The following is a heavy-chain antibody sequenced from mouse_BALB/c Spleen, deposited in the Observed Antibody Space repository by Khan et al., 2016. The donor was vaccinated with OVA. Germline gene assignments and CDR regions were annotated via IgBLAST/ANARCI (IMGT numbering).Heavy chain of an antibody. V-gene: IGHV2-3*01. Sequence: SAPGTPPPSPRPSTTCTASAFSITSYPVSWVRQPPGKGLEWLGVIWGDGNTNFHSALRSRLSISKDNSKSQVFLKLNSLQTDDTATYYCAKDRRYYAVDYWGQGTSVTVSS. CDR3: AKDRRYYAVDY. CDR1: AFSITSYP. CDR2: IWGDGNT. J-gene: IGHJ4*01.